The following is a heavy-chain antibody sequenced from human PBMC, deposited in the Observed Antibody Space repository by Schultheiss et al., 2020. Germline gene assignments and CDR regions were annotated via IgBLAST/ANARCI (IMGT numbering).Heavy chain of an antibody. CDR1: GFTFSSYA. CDR2: ISGSGGST. D-gene: IGHD6-13*01. Sequence: GGSLRLSCAASGFTFSSYAMSWVRQAPGKGLEWVSAISGSGGSTYYADSVKGRFTISRDNSKNTLYLQMNSLRAEDTAVYYCVQQLATFDAFDIWGQGTMVTVSS. V-gene: IGHV3-23*01. J-gene: IGHJ3*02. CDR3: VQQLATFDAFDI.